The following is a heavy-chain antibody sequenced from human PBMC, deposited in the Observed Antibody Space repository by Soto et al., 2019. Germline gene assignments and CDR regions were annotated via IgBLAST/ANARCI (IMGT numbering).Heavy chain of an antibody. CDR3: AKDPRGPSKSVWYGMDV. CDR1: GVTFNSYG. D-gene: IGHD2-15*01. CDR2: ISYDGYNK. V-gene: IGHV3-30*18. J-gene: IGHJ6*02. Sequence: QVQLVESGGGVVQPGRSLRLSCAASGVTFNSYGMHWVRQAPGKGLEWVAVISYDGYNKYYADSVKGRFTISRDNSKNKLYLQVHSLRAEDTAVYYCAKDPRGPSKSVWYGMDVLGQGTTVTVSS.